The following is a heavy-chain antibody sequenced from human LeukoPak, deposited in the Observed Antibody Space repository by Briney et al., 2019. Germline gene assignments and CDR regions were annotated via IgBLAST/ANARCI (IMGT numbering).Heavy chain of an antibody. V-gene: IGHV1-8*01. CDR2: MNPNSGNT. CDR3: ARDIAAAGVSSYFDY. Sequence: GASVKLSCKASGYTFTSYDINWVRQATGQGLEWMGWMNPNSGNTAYAQKFQGRVTMTRNTSISTAYMELSSLRSEDTAVYYCARDIAAAGVSSYFDYWGQGTLVTVSS. J-gene: IGHJ4*02. D-gene: IGHD6-13*01. CDR1: GYTFTSYD.